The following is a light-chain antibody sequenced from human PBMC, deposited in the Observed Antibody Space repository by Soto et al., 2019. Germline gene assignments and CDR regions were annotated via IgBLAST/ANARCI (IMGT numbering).Light chain of an antibody. CDR3: QQYNNWPPTWT. CDR1: HSVSSN. J-gene: IGKJ1*01. CDR2: GAS. V-gene: IGKV3-15*01. Sequence: EIVITLSPSTLSVSTGERATLSCRASHSVSSNLAWYQQKPGQAPRLLIYGASTRATGIPARFSGSGSGTEFTLTISSLQSEDFAVYYCQQYNNWPPTWTFGQGTKVDIK.